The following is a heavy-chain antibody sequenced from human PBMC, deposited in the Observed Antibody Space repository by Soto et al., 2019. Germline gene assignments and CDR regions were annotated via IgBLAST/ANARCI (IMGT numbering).Heavy chain of an antibody. J-gene: IGHJ3*02. CDR2: INHSGST. CDR1: GGSFSGYY. V-gene: IGHV4-34*01. D-gene: IGHD2-21*01. Sequence: QVQLQQWGAGLLKPSETLSLTCAVYGGSFSGYYWSWIRQPPGKGLEWIGEINHSGSTNYNPSLKSRVTISVDTSKNQFSLKLSSVTAADTAVYYCARVVIVGFDIWGRGTMVTVSS. CDR3: ARVVIVGFDI.